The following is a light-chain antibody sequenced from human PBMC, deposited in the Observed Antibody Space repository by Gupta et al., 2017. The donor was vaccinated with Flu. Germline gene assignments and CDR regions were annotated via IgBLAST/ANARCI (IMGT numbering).Light chain of an antibody. V-gene: IGKV3-15*01. J-gene: IGKJ2*01. CDR1: QSISSN. CDR2: EAS. Sequence: PATLSLSPGERATLSCRASQSISSNLDWYQQKPGQAPRRLIFEASTRVTGIPARFSGSGSGTEFTLTISSLQSEDFAVYYCKQYHNGPQTFGQGTKLELK. CDR3: KQYHNGPQT.